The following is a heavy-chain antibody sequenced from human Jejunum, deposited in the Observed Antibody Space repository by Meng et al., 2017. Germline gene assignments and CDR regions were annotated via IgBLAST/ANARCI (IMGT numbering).Heavy chain of an antibody. CDR1: GYSFNGYY. D-gene: IGHD3-10*02. CDR3: AKDCLGYVGNVRYYYYYGLDV. J-gene: IGHJ6*02. Sequence: ASVKVSCKTSGYSFNGYYIHWVRQAPGQGLEWMGQINPDSGGTNIAQKFKGRVTMTRDTSISTGYMDLTSLTSDDTAIYYCAKDCLGYVGNVRYYYYYGLDVWGQGTTVTVSS. V-gene: IGHV1-2*06. CDR2: INPDSGGT.